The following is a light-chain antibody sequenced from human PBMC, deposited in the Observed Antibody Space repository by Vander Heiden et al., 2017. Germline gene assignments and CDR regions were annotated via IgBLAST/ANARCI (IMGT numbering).Light chain of an antibody. CDR1: QDINNF. J-gene: IGKJ2*01. V-gene: IGKV1-33*01. Sequence: DIQMTPSPSSLSASLGDRDTITCQTNQDINNFLNWYQQKPGKAPKLLIYDASNLDTGVPSRCSGSGSGTHFTFTISSLQPEDFATDYCQHYDNLPSYTFGQGTKLDFK. CDR3: QHYDNLPSYT. CDR2: DAS.